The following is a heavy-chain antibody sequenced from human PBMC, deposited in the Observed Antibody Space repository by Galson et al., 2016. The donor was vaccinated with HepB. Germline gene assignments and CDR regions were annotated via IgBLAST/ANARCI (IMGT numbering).Heavy chain of an antibody. D-gene: IGHD6-19*01. Sequence: SLRLSCAASGLIFSNHAMHWVRQAPGQGLEWVAVTSHDGSNEYYADSVKGRFAISRDNPKNALYLQMNSLTAVETAVYYCAKGGPGIAVPADLWGQGILVTVSS. CDR3: AKGGPGIAVPADL. J-gene: IGHJ5*02. CDR1: GLIFSNHA. V-gene: IGHV3-30*18. CDR2: TSHDGSNE.